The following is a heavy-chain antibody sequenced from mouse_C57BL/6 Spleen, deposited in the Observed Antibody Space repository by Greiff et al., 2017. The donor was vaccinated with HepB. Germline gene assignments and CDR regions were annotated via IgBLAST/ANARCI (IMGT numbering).Heavy chain of an antibody. Sequence: QVTLKESGAELVKPGASVKISCKASGYAFSSYWMNWVKQRPGKGLEWIGQIYPGDGDTNYNGKFKGKATLTADKSSSTAYMQLSSLTSEDSAVYFCARHSNYGGDYWGQGTSVTVSS. CDR2: IYPGDGDT. CDR1: GYAFSSYW. V-gene: IGHV1-80*01. CDR3: ARHSNYGGDY. D-gene: IGHD2-5*01. J-gene: IGHJ4*01.